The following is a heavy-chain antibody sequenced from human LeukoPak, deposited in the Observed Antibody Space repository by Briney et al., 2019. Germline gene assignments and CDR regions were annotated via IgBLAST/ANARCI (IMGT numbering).Heavy chain of an antibody. Sequence: SETLSLTCTVSGGSISSGGYSWSWIRQHPGKGLEWIGYIYYSGSTYYNPSLKSRVTISVDTSKNQFSLKLSSVTAADTAVYYCARDYGGSGYSLFDYWGQGTLVTVSS. CDR3: ARDYGGSGYSLFDY. CDR2: IYYSGST. J-gene: IGHJ4*02. CDR1: GGSISSGGYS. D-gene: IGHD3-22*01. V-gene: IGHV4-31*03.